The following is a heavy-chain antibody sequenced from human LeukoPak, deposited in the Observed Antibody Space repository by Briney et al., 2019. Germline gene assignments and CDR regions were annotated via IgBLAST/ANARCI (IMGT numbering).Heavy chain of an antibody. CDR1: GGSISGYY. D-gene: IGHD3-9*01. V-gene: IGHV4-59*08. J-gene: IGHJ6*03. CDR2: IYYSGST. CDR3: ATHAYDILTGYYPTMDV. Sequence: SETLSLTCNVSGGSISGYYWSWIRQPPGKGLEWIGYIYYSGSTNYNPSLKSRVTMSVDTSKNQFSLKLSSVTAADTAVYYCATHAYDILTGYYPTMDVWGKGTTVTVSS.